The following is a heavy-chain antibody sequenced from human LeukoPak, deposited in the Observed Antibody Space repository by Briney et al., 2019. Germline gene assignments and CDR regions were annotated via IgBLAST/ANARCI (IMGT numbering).Heavy chain of an antibody. J-gene: IGHJ4*02. CDR1: GFTVSSCR. V-gene: IGHV3-30*03. CDR3: ARDPTGWELGYFDY. Sequence: GGSLRLSCAASGFTVSSCRLHWVRQAPDKGLEWVAVISFDETKKDYADSVKGRFTISRDSSKNTLYLQMNSLRAEDTAVYYCARDPTGWELGYFDYWGQGTLVTVSS. D-gene: IGHD1-26*01. CDR2: ISFDETKK.